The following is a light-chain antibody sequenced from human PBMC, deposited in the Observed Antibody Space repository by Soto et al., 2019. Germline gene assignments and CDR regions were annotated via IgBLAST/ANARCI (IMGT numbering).Light chain of an antibody. V-gene: IGKV3-15*01. CDR2: GAS. CDR3: QQYNNWPQT. Sequence: VITQSSATLSVSLGDRATLSCRASQSVATNLAWYQQRPGQAPRLLIYGASKRAIGLPARFSGSGSGTEFTLTITSLQSEDFAVYYCQQYNNWPQTFGQGTKVDI. J-gene: IGKJ1*01. CDR1: QSVATN.